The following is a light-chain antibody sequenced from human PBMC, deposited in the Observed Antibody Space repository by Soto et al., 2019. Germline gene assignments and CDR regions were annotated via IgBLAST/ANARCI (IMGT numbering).Light chain of an antibody. CDR1: QTIDNT. Sequence: EIVMTQSPATLSVSPAERPTLSSRASQTIDNTLAWYQRKPGQAPRLLIVGASDRATGIPDRFSGSGSGTDFTLTIDRLEPEDFAMYYCQQYSDSPPTFGQGTKVDI. V-gene: IGKV3D-15*01. CDR3: QQYSDSPPT. J-gene: IGKJ1*01. CDR2: GAS.